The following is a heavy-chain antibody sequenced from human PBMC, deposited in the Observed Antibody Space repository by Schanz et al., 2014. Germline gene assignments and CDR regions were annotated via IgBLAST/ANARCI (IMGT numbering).Heavy chain of an antibody. J-gene: IGHJ1*01. CDR1: GFTFSSYS. CDR2: ISSNGGST. Sequence: VQLVESGGGLVQPGGSLRLSCSASGFTFSSYSMYWVRQAPGKGLEYVSVISSNGGSTDFADSVKGRFTISRDTSKNTLYLLLNSLRAEDTAVYYCAREFVNWGQGTLVTVSS. CDR3: AREFVN. D-gene: IGHD2-21*01. V-gene: IGHV3-64*04.